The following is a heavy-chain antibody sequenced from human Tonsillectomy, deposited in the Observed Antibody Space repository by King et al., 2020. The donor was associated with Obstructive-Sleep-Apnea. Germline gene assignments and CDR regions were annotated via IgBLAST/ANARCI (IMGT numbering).Heavy chain of an antibody. D-gene: IGHD4-17*01. CDR3: AKDRDYGDFDY. Sequence: VQLVESGGGVVQPGRSLRLSCAASGFTFSSYGMHWVRQAPGKGLEWVAIILYDGSNKYYSESVKGRFTISRDNSKNTLYLQMNSLRAEDTAVYYCAKDRDYGDFDYWGQGILVTVSS. CDR2: ILYDGSNK. V-gene: IGHV3-33*06. CDR1: GFTFSSYG. J-gene: IGHJ4*02.